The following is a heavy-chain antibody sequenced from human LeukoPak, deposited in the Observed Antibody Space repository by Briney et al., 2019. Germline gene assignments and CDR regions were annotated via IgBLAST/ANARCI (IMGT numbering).Heavy chain of an antibody. J-gene: IGHJ4*02. D-gene: IGHD1-26*01. CDR3: ARGNGSPDY. Sequence: GGSLRLSCAASGFTFRSYSMNWVRQARGKGLEWVSYISSSSSTIYYADSVKGRFTISRDNAKNSLYLQMNSLRAEDTAVYYCARGNGSPDYWGQGTLVTVSS. CDR1: GFTFRSYS. CDR2: ISSSSSTI. V-gene: IGHV3-48*01.